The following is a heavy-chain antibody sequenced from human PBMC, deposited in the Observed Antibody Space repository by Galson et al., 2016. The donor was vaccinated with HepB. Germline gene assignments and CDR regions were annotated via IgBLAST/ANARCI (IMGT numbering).Heavy chain of an antibody. Sequence: LEWVSAVGGGGTAYYADSVKGRFTVSRDNSKNTLDLHMYRLRVEDTAVYYCAKARGAKYAAYYFDFWGDGTLVTVSS. D-gene: IGHD2-8*01. CDR2: VGGGGTA. V-gene: IGHV3-23*01. J-gene: IGHJ4*01. CDR3: AKARGAKYAAYYFDF.